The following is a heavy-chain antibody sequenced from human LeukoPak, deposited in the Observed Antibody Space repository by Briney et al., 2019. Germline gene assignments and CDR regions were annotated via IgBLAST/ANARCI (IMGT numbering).Heavy chain of an antibody. D-gene: IGHD6-13*01. CDR1: GFTFDDYA. CDR3: AKDMQIAAAGSDNWFDP. Sequence: PGRSLRLSCAASGFTFDDYAMHWVRQAPGKGLEWVPGVSWNSGSIGYADSVKGRFTISRDNAKNSLYLQMNSLRAEDTALYYCAKDMQIAAAGSDNWFDPWGQGTLVTVSS. CDR2: VSWNSGSI. J-gene: IGHJ5*02. V-gene: IGHV3-9*01.